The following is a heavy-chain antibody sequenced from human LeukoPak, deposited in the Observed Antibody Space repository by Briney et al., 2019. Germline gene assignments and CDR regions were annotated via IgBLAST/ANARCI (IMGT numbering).Heavy chain of an antibody. J-gene: IGHJ6*03. D-gene: IGHD2-2*02. V-gene: IGHV4-34*01. Sequence: PSETLSLTCAVYGGSFSGYYWSWIRQPPGKGLEWIGEINHSGSTNYNPSLKSRVTISVDTSKNQFSLKLSSVTAADTAVYYFARGRGYCSSTSCYNYFYYMDVWGKGTTVTVSS. CDR2: INHSGST. CDR1: GGSFSGYY. CDR3: ARGRGYCSSTSCYNYFYYMDV.